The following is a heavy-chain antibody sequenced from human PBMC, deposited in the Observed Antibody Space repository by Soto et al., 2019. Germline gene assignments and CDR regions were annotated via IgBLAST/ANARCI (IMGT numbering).Heavy chain of an antibody. CDR2: VDGGGDIT. J-gene: IGHJ6*02. CDR3: ARGHFGVTMDV. D-gene: IGHD3-3*01. Sequence: EVQVLEAGGGLVQPGGSLRLACAASEFTFSSYSMIWVRQAPGKGLEWVSGVDGGGDITYYAESVKGRFTISRDNYKNTLYLHMNSMRAEDTAVFYCARGHFGVTMDVWGQGTKVTVSS. V-gene: IGHV3-23*01. CDR1: EFTFSSYS.